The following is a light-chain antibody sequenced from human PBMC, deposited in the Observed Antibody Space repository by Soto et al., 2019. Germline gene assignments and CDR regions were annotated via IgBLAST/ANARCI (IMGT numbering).Light chain of an antibody. CDR1: QNINNW. Sequence: DIQMTQSPSTLTASVGDRVTITCRASQNINNWIAWYQQKPGKAPKFLIYDASTLENGVPSRFSGSGFGTEFSLTISSLQPDDFGSYYCQPMRTLGQGTQVEIK. CDR2: DAS. J-gene: IGKJ1*01. V-gene: IGKV1-5*01. CDR3: QPMRT.